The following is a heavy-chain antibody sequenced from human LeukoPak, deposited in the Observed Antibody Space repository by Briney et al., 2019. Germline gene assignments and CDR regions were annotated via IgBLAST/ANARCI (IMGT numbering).Heavy chain of an antibody. J-gene: IGHJ4*02. Sequence: GGSLRLSSAASGFTFSSYEMNWVRQAPGKGLEWVSYISSSGSTIYYADSVKGRFTISRDNAKNSLYLQMNSLRAEDTAVYYCARESGSAGDFDYWGQGTLVTVSS. V-gene: IGHV3-48*03. D-gene: IGHD1-26*01. CDR3: ARESGSAGDFDY. CDR1: GFTFSSYE. CDR2: ISSSGSTI.